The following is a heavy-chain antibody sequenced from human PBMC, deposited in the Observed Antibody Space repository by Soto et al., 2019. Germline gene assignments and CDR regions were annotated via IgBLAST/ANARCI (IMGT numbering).Heavy chain of an antibody. CDR2: MNPNSGNT. Sequence: QVQLVQSGAEVKKPGASVKVSCKASGYTFTSYDINWVRQATGQGLEWMGWMNPNSGNTGYAQKFQGRVTMTRNTHEITPQMAMSSLRSDITAVNYCAREESYSSAPWGQGALVTVSS. V-gene: IGHV1-8*01. J-gene: IGHJ5*02. D-gene: IGHD3-10*01. CDR3: AREESYSSAP. CDR1: GYTFTSYD.